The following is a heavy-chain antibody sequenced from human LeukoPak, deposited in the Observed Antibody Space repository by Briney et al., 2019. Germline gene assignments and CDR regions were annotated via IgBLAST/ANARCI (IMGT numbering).Heavy chain of an antibody. CDR2: INHSGST. V-gene: IGHV4-39*07. J-gene: IGHJ5*02. CDR1: GGSISSSSYY. CDR3: ARRKAGDDWVDP. Sequence: SETLSLTCTVSGGSISSSSYYWGWIRQPPGKGLEWIGEINHSGSTNYNASLKSRVTISVDTSKNQFSLKLSPVTAADTAVYYCARRKAGDDWVDPWGQGTQVTVSS. D-gene: IGHD2-21*02.